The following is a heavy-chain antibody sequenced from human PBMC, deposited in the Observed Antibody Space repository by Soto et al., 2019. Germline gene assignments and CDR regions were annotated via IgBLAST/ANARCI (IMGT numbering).Heavy chain of an antibody. CDR3: GRHEVTTYYYDSSDAFDI. J-gene: IGHJ3*02. V-gene: IGHV5-51*01. D-gene: IGHD3-22*01. CDR1: GYSFTSYW. Sequence: GESLKISCKGSGYSFTSYWIGWVRQMPGKGLEWMGIIYPGDSDTRYSPSFQGQVTISADKSISTAYLQWSSLKASDTAMYYCGRHEVTTYYYDSSDAFDIWGPGTMVTVSS. CDR2: IYPGDSDT.